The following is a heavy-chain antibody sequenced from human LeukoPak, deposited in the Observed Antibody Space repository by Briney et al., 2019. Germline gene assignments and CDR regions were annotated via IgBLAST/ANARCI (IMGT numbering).Heavy chain of an antibody. Sequence: GGSLRLSCAVSGFTFSSNSMNWVRQAPGKGLEWVSIIYGGGTTYYADSVKGRFTISRDNSKNTLYLQMNSLRVEDTAVYFCARHDGGYGPFDYWGQGTPITVS. D-gene: IGHD5-12*01. J-gene: IGHJ4*02. CDR2: IYGGGTT. CDR1: GFTFSSNS. CDR3: ARHDGGYGPFDY. V-gene: IGHV3-53*01.